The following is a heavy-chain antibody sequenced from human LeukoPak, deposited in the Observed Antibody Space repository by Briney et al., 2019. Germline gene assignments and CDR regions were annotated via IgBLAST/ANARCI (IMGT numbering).Heavy chain of an antibody. CDR3: TRGSIAYYYMDV. J-gene: IGHJ6*03. Sequence: SETLSLTCAVYGGSFNGYYWSWIPQPPGKGLEWIGNIYYSGSTNYNPSLKSRVTISVDTSKNQFSLKLSSVTAADTAVYYCTRGSIAYYYMDVWGKGTTVTISS. CDR2: IYYSGST. V-gene: IGHV4-59*01. D-gene: IGHD3-22*01. CDR1: GGSFNGYY.